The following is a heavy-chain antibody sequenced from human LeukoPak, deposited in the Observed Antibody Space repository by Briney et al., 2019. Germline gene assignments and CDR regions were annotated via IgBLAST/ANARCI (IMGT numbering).Heavy chain of an antibody. D-gene: IGHD3-10*01. V-gene: IGHV3-48*03. CDR2: ISSSGSTI. Sequence: PGGSLRLSCAASGFTFSSYEMNWVRQAPGKGLEWVSYISSSGSTIYYADSVKGRFTISRDNAKNSLYLQMNSLRAEDTAVYYCARAYYGSGSYKAYFDPWGQGTLVTVSS. CDR1: GFTFSSYE. CDR3: ARAYYGSGSYKAYFDP. J-gene: IGHJ5*02.